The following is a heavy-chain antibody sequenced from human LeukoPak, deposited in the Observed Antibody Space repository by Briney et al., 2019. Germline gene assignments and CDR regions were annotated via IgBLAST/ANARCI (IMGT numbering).Heavy chain of an antibody. V-gene: IGHV3-30*02. J-gene: IGHJ4*02. CDR1: GFTFTSYG. D-gene: IGHD1-26*01. CDR3: AKDREGGVGATFDY. CDR2: IRFDGSNK. Sequence: GSLRLSCAASGFTFTSYGMHWVRQAPGKGLEWVAFIRFDGSNKKYADSVKGQFTISRDNSKNTLYLQMNSLRAEDTAVYYCAKDREGGVGATFDYWGQGTLVTVSS.